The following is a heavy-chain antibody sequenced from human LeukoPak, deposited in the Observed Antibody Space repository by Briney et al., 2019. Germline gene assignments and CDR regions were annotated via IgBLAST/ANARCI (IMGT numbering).Heavy chain of an antibody. V-gene: IGHV3-30*14. CDR2: ISYDGSNK. CDR3: VRSSSWTGLLDH. D-gene: IGHD3/OR15-3a*01. CDR1: GFTFSSYA. Sequence: PGGSLRLSCAASGFTFSSYAMHWVRQAPGKGLEWVAVISYDGSNKCYADSVKGRFTISRDSSKNTVYLQMNSLRAEDAAMYYCVRSSSWTGLLDHWGREPWSPSPQ. J-gene: IGHJ5*02.